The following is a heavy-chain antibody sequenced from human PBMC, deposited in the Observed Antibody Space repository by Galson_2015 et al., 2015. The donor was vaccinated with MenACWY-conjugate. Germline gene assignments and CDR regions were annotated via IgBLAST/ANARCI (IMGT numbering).Heavy chain of an antibody. J-gene: IGHJ4*02. V-gene: IGHV4-59*01. D-gene: IGHD2-2*02. CDR3: ARSPLRDCTATACYTFDY. CDR2: IYFSGST. Sequence: WIGYIYFSGSTNSNPSLESRVTLSVDTSKSQFSLKLSSVTAADTAVYYCARSPLRDCTATACYTFDYWGQGTLVTVSS.